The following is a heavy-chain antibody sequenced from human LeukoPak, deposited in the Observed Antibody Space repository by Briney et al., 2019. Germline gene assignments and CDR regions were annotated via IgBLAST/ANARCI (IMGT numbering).Heavy chain of an antibody. J-gene: IGHJ4*02. D-gene: IGHD3-16*01. CDR3: AKDRSYVWGSYDY. V-gene: IGHV3-30*02. CDR1: GFTFSSYG. Sequence: GGSLRLSCAASGFTFSSYGMHWVRQAPGKGLEWAAFIRYDGSNKYYADSVKGRFTISRDNSKNTLYLQMNSLRAEDTAVYYCAKDRSYVWGSYDYWGQGTLVTVSS. CDR2: IRYDGSNK.